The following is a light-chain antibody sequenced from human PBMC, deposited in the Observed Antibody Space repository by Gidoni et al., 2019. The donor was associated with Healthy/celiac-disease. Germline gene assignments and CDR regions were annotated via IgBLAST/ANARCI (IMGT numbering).Light chain of an antibody. V-gene: IGKV3-11*01. CDR3: QQRSNWPPGFT. CDR2: DAS. J-gene: IGKJ3*01. CDR1: QSVSSY. Sequence: EIVLTQSLATLSLSPGERATLSCRDSQSVSSYLAWYQQKPGQAPSLLIYDASNRATGIPARFSGSGSGTDFTLTISSLEPEDFAVYYCQQRSNWPPGFTFGPGTKVDIK.